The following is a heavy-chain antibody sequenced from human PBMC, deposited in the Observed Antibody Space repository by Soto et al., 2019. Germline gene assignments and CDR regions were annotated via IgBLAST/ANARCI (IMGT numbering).Heavy chain of an antibody. D-gene: IGHD3-9*01. CDR1: GFTFSSYA. J-gene: IGHJ4*02. V-gene: IGHV3-64*01. CDR3: ARGANYDILTGYYIY. Sequence: EVQLVESGGGLVQPGGSLRLSCAASGFTFSSYAMHWVRQAPGKGLEYVSAISSNGGSTYYANSVKGRFTISRDNSKNTLYIQMGSLRAEDMAVYYWARGANYDILTGYYIYWGQGTLVTVSS. CDR2: ISSNGGST.